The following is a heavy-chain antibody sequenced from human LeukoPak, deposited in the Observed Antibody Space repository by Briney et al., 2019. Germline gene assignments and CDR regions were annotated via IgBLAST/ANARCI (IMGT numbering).Heavy chain of an antibody. CDR3: AGASSGGAARYYYYYYMDV. CDR2: IWYDGSNK. D-gene: IGHD6-6*01. Sequence: PGGSLRLSCAASGFTFSSYGMHWVRQAPGKGLEWVAVIWYDGSNKYYADSVKGRFTISRDNSKNTLYLQMNSLRAEDTAVYYCAGASSGGAARYYYYYYMDVWGKGTTVTVSS. V-gene: IGHV3-33*01. CDR1: GFTFSSYG. J-gene: IGHJ6*03.